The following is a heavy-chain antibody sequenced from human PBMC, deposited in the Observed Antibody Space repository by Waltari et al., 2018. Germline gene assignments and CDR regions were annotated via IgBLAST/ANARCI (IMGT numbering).Heavy chain of an antibody. Sequence: QVQLVQSGAEVKKPGSSVKVSCKASGGTFSSYAISWVRQAPGQGLEGRGMSIPIYGKANDAKKLQGRATITAYKTTSTAYMERSSLRAEDTAVYYWASSPSREGYNYAFEIWGQGTRVTVSS. V-gene: IGHV1-69*04. CDR1: GGTFSSYA. D-gene: IGHD5-12*01. J-gene: IGHJ3*02. CDR2: SIPIYGKA. CDR3: ASSPSREGYNYAFEI.